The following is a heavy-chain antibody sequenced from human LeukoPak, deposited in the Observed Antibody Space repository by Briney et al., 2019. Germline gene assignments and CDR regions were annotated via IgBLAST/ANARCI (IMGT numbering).Heavy chain of an antibody. V-gene: IGHV3-7*05. J-gene: IGHJ3*02. CDR3: ARDVGGGTFDI. Sequence: GGSLRLSCAASGFTFSRFWMNWVRQAPGRGLEWVANIDQSGGRNNYVDSVKGRFTISRDNAKNSLFLGMSSLRADDTAVYFRARDVGGGTFDIWGQGTKVTVSS. D-gene: IGHD3-3*01. CDR1: GFTFSRFW. CDR2: IDQSGGRN.